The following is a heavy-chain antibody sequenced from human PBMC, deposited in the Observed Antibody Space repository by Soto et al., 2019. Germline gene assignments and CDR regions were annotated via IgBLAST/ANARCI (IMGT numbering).Heavy chain of an antibody. D-gene: IGHD6-19*01. CDR2: IHYSGST. J-gene: IGHJ4*01. V-gene: IGHV4-59*01. CDR1: ILSISRYS. Sequence: ETLSLTSHVSILSISRYSWCWVRQPPGKGLEWIGYIHYSGSTNYNPSLKSRVTISVDTSKNQFSLKLSSVTAADTAVYYCARVHVMVVAGSTFDYWGHGTLVTVSS. CDR3: ARVHVMVVAGSTFDY.